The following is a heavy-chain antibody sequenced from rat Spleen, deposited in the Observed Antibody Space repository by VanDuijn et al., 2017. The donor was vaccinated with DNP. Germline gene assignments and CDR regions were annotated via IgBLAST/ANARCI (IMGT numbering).Heavy chain of an antibody. CDR1: GYSITSDY. CDR3: ARRNHNYDFVY. J-gene: IGHJ2*01. Sequence: EVQLQESGPGLVKPSQSLSLTCSVTGYSITSDYWAWIRTFPGNKMEWMGYIAYSGSTNYNPSLKGRISMTRDTSKNRFFLHLNSVTTEDTATYSCARRNHNYDFVYWGQGVMVTVSS. CDR2: IAYSGST. V-gene: IGHV3-1*01. D-gene: IGHD1-10*01.